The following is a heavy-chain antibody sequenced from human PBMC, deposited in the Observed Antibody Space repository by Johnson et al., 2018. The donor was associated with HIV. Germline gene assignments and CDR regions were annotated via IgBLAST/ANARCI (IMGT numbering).Heavy chain of an antibody. CDR3: ARDRSSGWYGRVDAFDI. Sequence: QVQLVESGGGVVQPGGSLRLSCAASGFTFSSYGMHWVRQAPGKGLEWVAFIRYDGSNRYYADYVKGRFTISRDNYKNTLYLQMNSLRAEDTAVYYCARDRSSGWYGRVDAFDIWGQGTMVTVSS. J-gene: IGHJ3*02. D-gene: IGHD6-19*01. CDR1: GFTFSSYG. V-gene: IGHV3-30*02. CDR2: IRYDGSNR.